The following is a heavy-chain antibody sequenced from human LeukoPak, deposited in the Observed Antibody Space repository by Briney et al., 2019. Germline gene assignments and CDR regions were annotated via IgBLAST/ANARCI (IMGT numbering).Heavy chain of an antibody. CDR2: INPSSGST. Sequence: ASVKVSCKASVYTFATYYMQWVRQAPRQGLEWMGVINPSSGSTNYAQNFQGRVTMTRDTSTSTVYMELSSLRSEDTAMYYCAIMSRVDKGKSPLHDWGQGSLVTVSS. CDR1: VYTFATYY. J-gene: IGHJ4*02. CDR3: AIMSRVDKGKSPLHD. D-gene: IGHD5-12*01. V-gene: IGHV1-46*01.